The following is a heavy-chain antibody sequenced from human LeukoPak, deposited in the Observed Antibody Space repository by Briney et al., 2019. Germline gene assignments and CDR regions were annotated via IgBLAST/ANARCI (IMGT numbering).Heavy chain of an antibody. CDR2: INHSGST. CDR1: GGSFSGYY. J-gene: IGHJ4*02. Sequence: SETLSLTCAVYGGSFSGYYWSWIRQPPGKGLEWIGEINHSGSTNYNPSLKSRVTISVDTSKNQFSLKLSSVTAADTAVYYCATRLRYFDWSANDRDPYFDYWGQGTLVTVSS. CDR3: ATRLRYFDWSANDRDPYFDY. V-gene: IGHV4-34*01. D-gene: IGHD3-9*01.